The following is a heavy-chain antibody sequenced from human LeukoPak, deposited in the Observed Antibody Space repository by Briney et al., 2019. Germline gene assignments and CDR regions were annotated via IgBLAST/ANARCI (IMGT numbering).Heavy chain of an antibody. V-gene: IGHV3-48*01. Sequence: PGGSLRLSCAASGFTFSSYSMNWVRQAPGKGLEWVSYISSSSSTIYYADSVKGRFTISRDNAKNSLYLQMNSLRAEDTAVYYCARAPSIAARPDPHLDGWGQGTLVTVSS. D-gene: IGHD6-6*01. CDR1: GFTFSSYS. CDR3: ARAPSIAARPDPHLDG. CDR2: ISSSSSTI. J-gene: IGHJ4*02.